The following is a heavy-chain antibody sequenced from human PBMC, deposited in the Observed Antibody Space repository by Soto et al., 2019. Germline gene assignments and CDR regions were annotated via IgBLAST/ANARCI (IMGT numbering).Heavy chain of an antibody. V-gene: IGHV3-7*01. Sequence: GGSLRLSCAASGFTFSSYWMSWVRQAPGKGLEWVANIKQDGSEKYYVDSVKGRFTISRDNAKNSLYLQMNSLRAEDTAVYYCVCCVIVVVPAAIGYYFYYCMDVWGKGTTVTVSS. CDR1: GFTFSSYW. D-gene: IGHD2-2*02. J-gene: IGHJ6*03. CDR2: IKQDGSEK. CDR3: VCCVIVVVPAAIGYYFYYCMDV.